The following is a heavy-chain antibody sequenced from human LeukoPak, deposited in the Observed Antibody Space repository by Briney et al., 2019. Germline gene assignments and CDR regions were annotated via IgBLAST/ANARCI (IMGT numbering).Heavy chain of an antibody. J-gene: IGHJ3*02. CDR3: ARSPTGHDAFDI. Sequence: SETLSLTCTGSGGSISSYYWSWIRQPPGKGLEWIGYIYYSGSTNYNPSLKSRVTISVDTSKNQFSLKLSSVTAADTAVYYCARSPTGHDAFDIWGQGTMVTVSS. CDR1: GGSISSYY. V-gene: IGHV4-59*01. CDR2: IYYSGST.